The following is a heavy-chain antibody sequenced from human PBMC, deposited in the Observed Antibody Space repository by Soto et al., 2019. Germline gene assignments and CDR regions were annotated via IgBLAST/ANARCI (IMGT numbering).Heavy chain of an antibody. CDR2: IYYSGST. CDR3: ARDRESSSWYQNYYYYYGMDV. V-gene: IGHV4-31*03. Sequence: SETLSLTCTVSGGSISSGGYYWSWIRQHPGKGLEWIGYIYYSGSTYYNPSLKSRVTISVDTSKNQFSLKLSSVTAADTAVYYCARDRESSSWYQNYYYYYGMDVRGQGTTVTVSS. D-gene: IGHD6-13*01. J-gene: IGHJ6*02. CDR1: GGSISSGGYY.